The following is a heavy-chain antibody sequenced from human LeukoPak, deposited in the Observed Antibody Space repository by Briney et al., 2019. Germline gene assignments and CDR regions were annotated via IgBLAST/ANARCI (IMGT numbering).Heavy chain of an antibody. Sequence: SETLSLTCTVSGGSISRYYWSWIRQPPGKGLEWIGYIYYSGSTNYNPSLKSRVTISVDTSKNQFSLKVSSVTAADTAVYYCARDSSYYDSSGYSRYFDYWGQGTLVTVSS. D-gene: IGHD3-22*01. J-gene: IGHJ4*02. CDR3: ARDSSYYDSSGYSRYFDY. CDR2: IYYSGST. V-gene: IGHV4-59*01. CDR1: GGSISRYY.